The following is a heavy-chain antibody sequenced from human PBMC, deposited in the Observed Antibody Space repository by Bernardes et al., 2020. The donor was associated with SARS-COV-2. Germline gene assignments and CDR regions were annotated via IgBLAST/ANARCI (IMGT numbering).Heavy chain of an antibody. Sequence: SETLSLTCAVYGGSFSGYYWSWIRQPPGKGLEWIGEINHSGSTNYNPSLKSRVTISVDTSKNQFSLKVTSVTAADTAVYYCARNHCTNGVCYFLDYWGQGTLVTVSS. CDR3: ARNHCTNGVCYFLDY. J-gene: IGHJ4*02. D-gene: IGHD2-8*01. CDR2: INHSGST. V-gene: IGHV4-34*01. CDR1: GGSFSGYY.